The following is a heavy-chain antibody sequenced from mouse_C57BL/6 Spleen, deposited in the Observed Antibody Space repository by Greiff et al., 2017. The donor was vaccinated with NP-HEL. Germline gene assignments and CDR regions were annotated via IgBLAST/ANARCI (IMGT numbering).Heavy chain of an antibody. J-gene: IGHJ4*01. CDR2: IWRGGST. CDR1: GFSLTSYG. CDR3: AKTLYYDYPYYAMDY. Sequence: QVQLKESGPGLVQPSQSLSITCTVSGFSLTSYGVHWVRQSPGKGLEWLGVIWRGGSTDYNAAFMSRLSITKDNSKSQVFFKMNSLQADDTAIYYCAKTLYYDYPYYAMDYWGQGTSVTVSS. D-gene: IGHD2-4*01. V-gene: IGHV2-5*01.